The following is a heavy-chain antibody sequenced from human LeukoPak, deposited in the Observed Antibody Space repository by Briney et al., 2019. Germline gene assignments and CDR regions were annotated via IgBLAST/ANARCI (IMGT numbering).Heavy chain of an antibody. CDR1: GYTFTGYY. CDR2: INPNSGGT. Sequence: GASVKVSCKASGYTFTGYYMHWVRQAPGQGLEWMGWINPNSGGTDYAQKFQGRVTMTRDTSISTAYMELSRLRSDDTAVHYCARVATIFGVVIFPNWFDPWGQGTLVTVSS. J-gene: IGHJ5*02. D-gene: IGHD3-3*01. V-gene: IGHV1-2*02. CDR3: ARVATIFGVVIFPNWFDP.